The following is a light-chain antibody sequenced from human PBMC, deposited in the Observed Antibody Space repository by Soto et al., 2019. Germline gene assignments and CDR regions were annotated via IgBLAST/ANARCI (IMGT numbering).Light chain of an antibody. Sequence: EIVITQSPATLSVSPGERATLSCRASQSVSSNLAWYQQKPGQAPRLLIYGASTRATGIPARFSGSGSGTEFTLTISSLQSEDFAVYYCQQYNNGTPITFGQGTRLEIK. CDR3: QQYNNGTPIT. CDR2: GAS. J-gene: IGKJ5*01. CDR1: QSVSSN. V-gene: IGKV3-15*01.